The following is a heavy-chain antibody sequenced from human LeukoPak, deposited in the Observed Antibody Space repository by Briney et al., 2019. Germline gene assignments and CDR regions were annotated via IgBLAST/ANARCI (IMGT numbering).Heavy chain of an antibody. J-gene: IGHJ4*02. CDR1: GFTFSNYG. CDR3: AKDDGAARRGFDY. Sequence: GRSLRLSCAASGFTFSNYGMHWIRQAPGKGLEWVAFIRYDGNNKYYADSVEGRFTMPRHNSKNTLYPQMNSLISEHTPVSYFAKDDGAARRGFDYWGQGTLVTVSS. CDR2: IRYDGNNK. D-gene: IGHD6-6*01. V-gene: IGHV3-30*02.